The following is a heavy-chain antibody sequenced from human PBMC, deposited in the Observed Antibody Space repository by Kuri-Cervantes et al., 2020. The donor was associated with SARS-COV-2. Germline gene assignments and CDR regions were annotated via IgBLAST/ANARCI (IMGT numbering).Heavy chain of an antibody. Sequence: GESLKISCAASGFTFSSYDMHWVRQAPGKGLEWVANIKQDGSEKYYVDSVKGRFTISRDNSKNSLYLQMNSLRTEDTALYYCAKWAQLLYYYYGMDVWGQGTTVTVSS. V-gene: IGHV3-7*03. J-gene: IGHJ6*02. CDR3: AKWAQLLYYYYGMDV. D-gene: IGHD2-2*01. CDR2: IKQDGSEK. CDR1: GFTFSSYD.